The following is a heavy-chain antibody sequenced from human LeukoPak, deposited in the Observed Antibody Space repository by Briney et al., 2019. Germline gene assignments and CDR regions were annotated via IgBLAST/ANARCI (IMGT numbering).Heavy chain of an antibody. CDR2: IIPILGIA. J-gene: IGHJ4*02. V-gene: IGHV1-69*02. D-gene: IGHD3-9*01. CDR1: GGTFSSYT. CDR3: ASSPAVLTGYYSPFDY. Sequence: SVKVSCKASGGTFSSYTISWVRQAPGQGLEWMGRIIPILGIANYAQKFQGRVTITADKSTSTAYMELSSLRSENTAVYYCASSPAVLTGYYSPFDYWGQGTLVTVSS.